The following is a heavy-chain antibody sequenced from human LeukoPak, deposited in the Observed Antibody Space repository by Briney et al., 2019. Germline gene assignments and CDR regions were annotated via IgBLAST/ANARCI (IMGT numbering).Heavy chain of an antibody. CDR1: GFTVSSSY. Sequence: GGSLRLSCAASGFTVSSSYMSWVRQAPGKGLEWVSVIYSGGDTHYAGSVKGRFTISSDNSVNTLYLQMNSLRTEDTAVYYCARAFVTAAGFFDTWGQGTLVTVSS. CDR2: IYSGGDT. J-gene: IGHJ4*02. CDR3: ARAFVTAAGFFDT. D-gene: IGHD6-13*01. V-gene: IGHV3-66*02.